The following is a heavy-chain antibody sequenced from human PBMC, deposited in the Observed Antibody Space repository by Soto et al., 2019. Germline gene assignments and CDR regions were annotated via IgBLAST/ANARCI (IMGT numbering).Heavy chain of an antibody. CDR2: INPNSGGT. CDR1: GYTFTGYY. J-gene: IGHJ5*02. V-gene: IGHV1-2*04. D-gene: IGHD3-3*01. Sequence: QVQLVQSGAEVKKPGASVKVSCKASGYTFTGYYMHWVRQAPGQGLEWMGWINPNSGGTNYAHKVQGWVTMTRDPSFSTAFTELRRLRSDDTAVYYCARESHTYYDFWSGYTRNRWFEPWGQGTLVTVSS. CDR3: ARESHTYYDFWSGYTRNRWFEP.